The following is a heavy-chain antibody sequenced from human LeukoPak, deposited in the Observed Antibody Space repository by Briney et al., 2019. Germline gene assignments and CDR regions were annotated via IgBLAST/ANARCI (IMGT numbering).Heavy chain of an antibody. CDR3: ARDQGNYSRFDY. CDR2: ISSSSSYI. D-gene: IGHD1-7*01. J-gene: IGHJ4*02. CDR1: GFTFSSYS. V-gene: IGHV3-21*01. Sequence: GGSLRLPCAAFGFTFSSYSMNWVGQAPGKGREWVSSISSSSSYIYYADPVKGRFTISRDNAKNSLYLQMNSLRDEDTAVCYCARDQGNYSRFDYWGQGTLVTVSS.